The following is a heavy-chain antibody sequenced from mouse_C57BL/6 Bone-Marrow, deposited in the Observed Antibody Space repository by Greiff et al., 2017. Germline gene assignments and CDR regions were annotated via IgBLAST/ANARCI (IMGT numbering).Heavy chain of an antibody. V-gene: IGHV1-81*01. CDR2: IYPRSGNT. CDR1: GYTFTSYG. Sequence: VMLVESGAELARPGASVKLSCKASGYTFTSYGISWVKQRTGQGLEWIGEIYPRSGNTYYNEKFKGKATLTADKSSSTAYMELRSLTSEDSAVYFCARKRTIYYYSRGAMDYWGQGTSVTVSS. J-gene: IGHJ4*01. D-gene: IGHD1-1*01. CDR3: ARKRTIYYYSRGAMDY.